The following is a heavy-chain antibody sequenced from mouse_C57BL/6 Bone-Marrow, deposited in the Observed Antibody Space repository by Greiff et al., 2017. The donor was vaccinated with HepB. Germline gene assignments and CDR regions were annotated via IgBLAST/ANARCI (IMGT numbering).Heavy chain of an antibody. CDR3: ALGDYDPFAY. CDR2: ISYDGSN. Sequence: EVQLMESGPGLVKPSQSLSLTCSVTGYSITSGYYWNWIRQFPGNKLEWMGYISYDGSNNYNPSLKNRISITRDTSKNQFFLKLNSVTTEDTATYYCALGDYDPFAYWGQGTLVTVSA. CDR1: GYSITSGYY. J-gene: IGHJ3*01. D-gene: IGHD2-4*01. V-gene: IGHV3-6*01.